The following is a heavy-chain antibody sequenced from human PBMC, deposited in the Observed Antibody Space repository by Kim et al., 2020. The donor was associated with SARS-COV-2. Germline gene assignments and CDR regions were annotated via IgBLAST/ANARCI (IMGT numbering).Heavy chain of an antibody. Sequence: SETLSLTCAVAGGSFSSVAYYWSWIRRPPGRGLEWIGSISYSGSKYFNPSLQSRVTMSVDTSKNQFSLDLSSVTAADTAVYFCARDQGGRYVDYWGQGALVTVSS. V-gene: IGHV4-30-4*01. CDR1: GGSFSSVAYY. J-gene: IGHJ4*02. CDR3: ARDQGGRYVDY. D-gene: IGHD1-1*01. CDR2: ISYSGSK.